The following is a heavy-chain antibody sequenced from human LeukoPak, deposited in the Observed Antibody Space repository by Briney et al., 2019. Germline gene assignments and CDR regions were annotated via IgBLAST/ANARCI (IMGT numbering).Heavy chain of an antibody. D-gene: IGHD3-22*01. CDR2: INSDGNNT. CDR3: AARGDSSGRFLDH. J-gene: IGHJ4*02. Sequence: GGSLRLSCAASGFTFSSYWMHWVRQAPGKGLVWVSRINSDGNNTNYADSVKGRFTISRDNAKNTLYLQMNSLRAEDTAVYYCAARGDSSGRFLDHWGQGTLVTVSP. V-gene: IGHV3-74*01. CDR1: GFTFSSYW.